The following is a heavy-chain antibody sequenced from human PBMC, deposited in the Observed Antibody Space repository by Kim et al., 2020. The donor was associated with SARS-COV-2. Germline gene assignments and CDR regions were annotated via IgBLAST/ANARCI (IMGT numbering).Heavy chain of an antibody. CDR1: GGSFSGYY. D-gene: IGHD1-26*01. V-gene: IGHV4-34*01. J-gene: IGHJ4*02. CDR2: INHSGST. CDR3: ARGLPHDRGIVGATYYFDY. Sequence: SETLSLTCAVYGGSFSGYYWSWIRQPPGKGLEWIGEINHSGSTNYNPSLKSRVTISVDTSKNQFSLKLSSVTAADTAVYYCARGLPHDRGIVGATYYFDYWGQGTLVTVSS.